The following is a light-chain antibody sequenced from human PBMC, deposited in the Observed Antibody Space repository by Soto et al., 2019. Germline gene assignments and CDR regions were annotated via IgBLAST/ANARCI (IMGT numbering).Light chain of an antibody. J-gene: IGKJ4*01. Sequence: EMVMTQSPSTLSVSPGERATLSCWASQSISSNLAWYQQKPGQAPRLLIYGASIRATGIPVRFSGSGSWTECTLTISVLQSEDFAFYCCQHYNSWVTFGGGTKVEIK. CDR3: QHYNSWVT. CDR1: QSISSN. CDR2: GAS. V-gene: IGKV3D-15*03.